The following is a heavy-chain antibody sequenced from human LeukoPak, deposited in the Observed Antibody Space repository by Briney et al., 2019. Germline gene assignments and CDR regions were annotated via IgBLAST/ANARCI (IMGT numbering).Heavy chain of an antibody. CDR1: GGSISSYY. CDR3: ARVWSNGSGVDY. CDR2: IYYSGST. Sequence: SETLSLTCTVSGGSISSYYWSCIRQPPGKGLEWSGYIYYSGSTNYNPSLKSRVTISVDTSKNQFSLKLSSVTAADTAVYYCARVWSNGSGVDYWGQGTLVSVSS. D-gene: IGHD6-25*01. J-gene: IGHJ4*02. V-gene: IGHV4-59*01.